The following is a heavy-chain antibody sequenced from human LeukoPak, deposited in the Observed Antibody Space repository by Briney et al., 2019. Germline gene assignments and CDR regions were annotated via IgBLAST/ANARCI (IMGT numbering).Heavy chain of an antibody. CDR3: AIDSSGYYWS. CDR2: FDPEDGET. CDR1: GYTLTELS. V-gene: IGHV1-24*01. Sequence: ASVKVSCKVPGYTLTELSMHWERQAPGKGLEWMGGFDPEDGETIYAQKFQGRVTMTEDTSTDTAYMELSSLRSEDTAVYYCAIDSSGYYWSWGQGTLVTVSS. D-gene: IGHD3-22*01. J-gene: IGHJ5*02.